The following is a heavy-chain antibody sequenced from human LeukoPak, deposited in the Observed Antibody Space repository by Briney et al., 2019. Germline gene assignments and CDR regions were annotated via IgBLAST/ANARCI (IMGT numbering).Heavy chain of an antibody. Sequence: PGGSLRLSCAASGFTFSSYEMNWVRQAPGKGLEWVSYISSSGSTKYYADSVKGRFTISRDNAKNSLYLQMNSLRAEDTAIYYCARDAYYSKYDYWGQGTVVTVSS. CDR1: GFTFSSYE. V-gene: IGHV3-48*03. J-gene: IGHJ4*02. CDR3: ARDAYYSKYDY. D-gene: IGHD3-10*01. CDR2: ISSSGSTK.